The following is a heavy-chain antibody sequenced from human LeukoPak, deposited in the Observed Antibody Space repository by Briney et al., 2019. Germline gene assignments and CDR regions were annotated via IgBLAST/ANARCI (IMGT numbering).Heavy chain of an antibody. CDR3: ARDYTVKGLQYYYYYYYYMDV. Sequence: GGPLRLSCAASGFTFSSYWMSWVRQAPGKGLEWGANIKQDGSEKYYVDSVKGRFTISRDNAKNSLYLQMNSLRAEDTAVYYCARDYTVKGLQYYYYYYYYMDVWGKGTTVTVSS. D-gene: IGHD3-9*01. J-gene: IGHJ6*03. V-gene: IGHV3-7*01. CDR1: GFTFSSYW. CDR2: IKQDGSEK.